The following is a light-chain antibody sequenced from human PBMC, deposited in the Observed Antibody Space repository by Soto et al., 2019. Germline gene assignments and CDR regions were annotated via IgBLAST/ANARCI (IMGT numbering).Light chain of an antibody. Sequence: QLVLTQPASVSGSPGQSITISCTGTSSDVGSYNLVSWYQQHPGKAPKLMIYEVSKRPSGVSNRFSGSKSGNTASLTISGLQAEDEADYYCCSYAGSSPLFGGGTKVTVL. V-gene: IGLV2-23*02. J-gene: IGLJ2*01. CDR1: SSDVGSYNL. CDR3: CSYAGSSPL. CDR2: EVS.